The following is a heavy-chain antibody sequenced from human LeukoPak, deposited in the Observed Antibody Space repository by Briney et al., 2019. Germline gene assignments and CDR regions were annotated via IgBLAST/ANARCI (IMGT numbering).Heavy chain of an antibody. Sequence: GGSLRLSCAASGFTFSSYSMNWVRQAPGKGLEWVSSISSSSSYIYYADSVKGRFTISRDNAKNSLYLQMNSLRAEDTAVYYCARAPIHLGFDPWGQGTLVTVSS. CDR3: ARAPIHLGFDP. V-gene: IGHV3-21*04. CDR2: ISSSSSYI. J-gene: IGHJ5*02. CDR1: GFTFSSYS.